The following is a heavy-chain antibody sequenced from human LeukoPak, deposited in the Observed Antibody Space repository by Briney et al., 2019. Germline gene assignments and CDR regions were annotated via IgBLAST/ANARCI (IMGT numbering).Heavy chain of an antibody. J-gene: IGHJ5*02. CDR1: GFTFSSYG. Sequence: GGSLRLSCAASGFTFSSYGMHWVRQAPGKGLEWVALISYDGSNKDCADSVTGRFTISRDNSKNTLYLQMNSLRPEDTAVYYCAKDGASSWFGEATWGQGTLVTVPS. CDR3: AKDGASSWFGEAT. CDR2: ISYDGSNK. D-gene: IGHD6-13*01. V-gene: IGHV3-30*18.